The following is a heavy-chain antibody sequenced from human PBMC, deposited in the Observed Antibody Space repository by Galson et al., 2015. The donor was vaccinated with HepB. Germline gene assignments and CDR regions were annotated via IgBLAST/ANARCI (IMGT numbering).Heavy chain of an antibody. J-gene: IGHJ5*02. CDR3: AHSGYSSWYYYNLVWFDP. CDR1: GFSLSTSGVG. CDR2: IYWDDDK. V-gene: IGHV2-5*02. Sequence: PALVKPTQTLTLTCTFSGFSLSTSGVGVGWIRQPPGKALEWLALIYWDDDKRYSPSLKSRLTITKDTSKNQVVLTMTNMDPVDTATYYCAHSGYSSWYYYNLVWFDPWGQGTLVTVSS. D-gene: IGHD6-13*01.